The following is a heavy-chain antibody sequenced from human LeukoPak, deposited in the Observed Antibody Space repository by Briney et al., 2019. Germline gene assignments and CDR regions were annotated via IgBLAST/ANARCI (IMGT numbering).Heavy chain of an antibody. V-gene: IGHV3-23*01. CDR1: GFTFSSYA. D-gene: IGHD2-2*02. J-gene: IGHJ5*02. CDR2: ISGSGGST. CDR3: AKAGYCSSTSCYINWFDP. Sequence: GGSLRLSCAASGFTFSSYAMSRVRQAPGKGLEWVSAISGSGGSTYYADSVKSRFTISRDNSKNTLYLQMNSLRAEVTAVYYCAKAGYCSSTSCYINWFDPWGQGTLVTVSS.